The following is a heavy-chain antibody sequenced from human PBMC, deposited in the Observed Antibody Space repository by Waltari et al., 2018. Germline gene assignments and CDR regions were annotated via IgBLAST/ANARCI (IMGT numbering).Heavy chain of an antibody. D-gene: IGHD6-13*01. CDR1: GGPFSRSA. V-gene: IGHV1-69*12. CDR2: FIPIFGTA. CDR3: ARPESYSSNRKYYYYMDV. Sequence: QVQLVQSGAEVKKPGSSVMGSGKASGGPFSRSAISWVRPAHGHGLEWMGGFIPIFGTANYAQKFQGRVTITADESTSTAYMELSSLRSEDTAVYYCARPESYSSNRKYYYYMDVWGKGTTVTVSS. J-gene: IGHJ6*03.